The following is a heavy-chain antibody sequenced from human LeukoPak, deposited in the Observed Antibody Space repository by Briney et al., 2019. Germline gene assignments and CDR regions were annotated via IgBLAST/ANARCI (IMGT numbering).Heavy chain of an antibody. D-gene: IGHD3-10*01. V-gene: IGHV4-59*01. CDR2: IYYSGST. CDR1: GGSISSYY. CDR3: ASGRWFGESIDY. J-gene: IGHJ4*02. Sequence: SEALSLTCTVSGGSISSYYGSWIRQPPGKGLEWIGYIYYSGSTNYNPSLKSRVTISVDTSKNQFSLKLSSVTAADTAVYYCASGRWFGESIDYWGQGTLVTVSS.